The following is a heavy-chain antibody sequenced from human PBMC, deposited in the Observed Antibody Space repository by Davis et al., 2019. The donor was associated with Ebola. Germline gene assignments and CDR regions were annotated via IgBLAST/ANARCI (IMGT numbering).Heavy chain of an antibody. V-gene: IGHV3-23*01. D-gene: IGHD3-22*01. J-gene: IGHJ3*02. CDR1: GFTFSSYW. CDR3: AKDAETYDSSGYHAGAAYDI. Sequence: GESLKISCAASGFTFSSYWMSWVRQAPGKGLEWASAISGSGGSTYYADSVKGRFTISRDNSKNTVHLQMNSLRVDDTALYYCAKDAETYDSSGYHAGAAYDIWGQGTKVTVSS. CDR2: ISGSGGST.